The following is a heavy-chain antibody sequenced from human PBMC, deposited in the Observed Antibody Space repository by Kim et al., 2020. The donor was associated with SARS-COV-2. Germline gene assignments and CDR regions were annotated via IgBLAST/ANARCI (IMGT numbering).Heavy chain of an antibody. CDR3: ARGTATGYYHGMDV. D-gene: IGHD1-1*01. V-gene: IGHV3-53*01. Sequence: GGSLRLSCAASGFIVSSNYMSWVRQAPGKGLEWVSVIYSGGSTYYAESVEGRFTISRDNSKNTLFLQLSGLRAEDTAVYYCARGTATGYYHGMDVWGQGTTVTVSS. CDR1: GFIVSSNY. J-gene: IGHJ6*02. CDR2: IYSGGST.